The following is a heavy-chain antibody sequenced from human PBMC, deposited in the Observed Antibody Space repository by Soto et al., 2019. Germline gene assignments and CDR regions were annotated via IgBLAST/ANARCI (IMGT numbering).Heavy chain of an antibody. D-gene: IGHD2-21*01. CDR2: IGYDGHNK. V-gene: IGHV3-33*01. Sequence: QVQLVESGGGWVQPGRSLRLSCEASGFSFTTYGMPWVRQAPGKGLEWVAVIGYDGHNKYYADSVEGRFTISIDNSSDTVYLQMKSLRGDDAAVSYCARGGGTGMVGIIGRPLDIWGQGTVVTVSS. J-gene: IGHJ3*02. CDR3: ARGGGTGMVGIIGRPLDI. CDR1: GFSFTTYG.